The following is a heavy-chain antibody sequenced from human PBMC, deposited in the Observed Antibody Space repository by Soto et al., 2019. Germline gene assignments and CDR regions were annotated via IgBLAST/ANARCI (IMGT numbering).Heavy chain of an antibody. J-gene: IGHJ6*02. CDR3: ARLRPLEQPSGYDFSYYYGMDV. Sequence: ASVKVSCKASGGTFSSYAISWVRQAPGQGLEWMGGIIPIFGTANYAQKFQDRVTITADESTSTAYMELSSLRSEDTAVYHCARLRPLEQPSGYDFSYYYGMDVWGQGTTVTVSS. V-gene: IGHV1-69*13. D-gene: IGHD5-12*01. CDR1: GGTFSSYA. CDR2: IIPIFGTA.